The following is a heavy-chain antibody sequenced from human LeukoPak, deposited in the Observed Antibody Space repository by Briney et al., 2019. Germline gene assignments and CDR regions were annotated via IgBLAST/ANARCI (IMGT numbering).Heavy chain of an antibody. CDR3: AKYSSSPHFDS. CDR1: GGSISSGDYY. V-gene: IGHV4-30-4*08. Sequence: SQTLSLTCTVSGGSISSGDYYWSWIRQPPGKGLEWIGSIYHSGSTYHNPSLKSRVTISVDTSKNQFSLKLSSVTAADTAVYYCAKYSSSPHFDSWGQGTLVTVSS. D-gene: IGHD6-6*01. CDR2: IYHSGST. J-gene: IGHJ4*02.